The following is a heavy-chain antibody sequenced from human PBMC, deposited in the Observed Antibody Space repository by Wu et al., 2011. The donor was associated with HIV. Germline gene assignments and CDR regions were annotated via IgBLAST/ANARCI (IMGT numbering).Heavy chain of an antibody. Sequence: QVQLVQSGAEVKKPGASVKVSCTASGYTFSGYYMNWVRQAPGQGLEWMGWINPDSGDTKFAQKFQGRVTMTRDTSISTAYMELSRLRSDDTAVFYCARAGTYCSGGSCFPSEYWGQGTLVTVSS. CDR2: INPDSGDT. J-gene: IGHJ4*02. D-gene: IGHD2-15*01. CDR3: ARAGTYCSGGSCFPSEY. V-gene: IGHV1-2*02. CDR1: GYTFSGYY.